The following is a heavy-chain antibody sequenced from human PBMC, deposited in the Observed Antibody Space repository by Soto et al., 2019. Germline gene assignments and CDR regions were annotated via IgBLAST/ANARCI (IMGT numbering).Heavy chain of an antibody. J-gene: IGHJ2*01. CDR1: GFTFDDCA. CDR2: ISWNSGSI. V-gene: IGHV3-9*01. Sequence: EVQLVESGGGLVQPGRSLRLSCAASGFTFDDCAMHWVRQAPGKGLEWVSGISWNSGSIGYADSVKGRFTISRDNAKNSLYLQMNSLRAEDTALYYCAKDISYDSSGSFDLWGRGTLVTVSS. D-gene: IGHD3-22*01. CDR3: AKDISYDSSGSFDL.